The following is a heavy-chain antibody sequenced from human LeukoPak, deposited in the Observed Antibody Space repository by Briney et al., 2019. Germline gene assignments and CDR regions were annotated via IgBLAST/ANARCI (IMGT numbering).Heavy chain of an antibody. CDR2: IYYSGST. Sequence: SETLSLTCTVSGGSISSNSYYWGWIRQPPGKGLKWIGSIYYSGSTYYNPSLKSRVTISVDTSKNQFSLKLNSVTAADTAAYYCAPPPYYYEANGYSVAWGQGTLVTVSS. D-gene: IGHD3-22*01. CDR1: GGSISSNSYY. CDR3: APPPYYYEANGYSVA. J-gene: IGHJ5*02. V-gene: IGHV4-39*01.